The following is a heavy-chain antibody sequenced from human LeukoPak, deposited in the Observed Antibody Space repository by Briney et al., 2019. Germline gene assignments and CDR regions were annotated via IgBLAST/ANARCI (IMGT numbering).Heavy chain of an antibody. CDR3: ARDRLVRGVIFDY. Sequence: GGSLRLSCAASGFTFSGNWMSWVRQAPGKGLEWVAIINLDGSQKYYVDSVKGRFTISRDNAYNSVFLQMNSLRAEDTAVYYCARDRLVRGVIFDYWGQGTLVTVSS. CDR2: INLDGSQK. CDR1: GFTFSGNW. V-gene: IGHV3-7*05. D-gene: IGHD3-10*01. J-gene: IGHJ4*02.